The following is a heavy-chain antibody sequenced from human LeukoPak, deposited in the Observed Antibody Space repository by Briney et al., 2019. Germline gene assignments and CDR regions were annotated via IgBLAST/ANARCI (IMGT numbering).Heavy chain of an antibody. CDR2: VYHTGST. V-gene: IGHV4-38-2*02. CDR1: GYSISSGYY. CDR3: ARENNFDY. Sequence: SETLSLTCTVSGYSISSGYYWDWIRQPPGKGLEWIGSVYHTGSTYYDPSLKSRVTISVDTSKNQFSLKLSSVTAADTAVYYCARENNFDYWGQGTLVTVSS. J-gene: IGHJ4*02.